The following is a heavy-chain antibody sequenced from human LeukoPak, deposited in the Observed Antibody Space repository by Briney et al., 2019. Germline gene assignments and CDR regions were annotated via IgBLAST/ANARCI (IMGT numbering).Heavy chain of an antibody. J-gene: IGHJ6*03. Sequence: PGGSLRLSCAASGFTFSSYSMNWVRQAPGKGLEWVSSISSSSSYIYYADSVKGRFTISRDNAKNSLYLQMNSLRAEDTAVYYCARAPSGSSWSVFTGYYYYYMDVWGKGTTVTISS. D-gene: IGHD6-6*01. CDR3: ARAPSGSSWSVFTGYYYYYMDV. CDR2: ISSSSSYI. CDR1: GFTFSSYS. V-gene: IGHV3-21*04.